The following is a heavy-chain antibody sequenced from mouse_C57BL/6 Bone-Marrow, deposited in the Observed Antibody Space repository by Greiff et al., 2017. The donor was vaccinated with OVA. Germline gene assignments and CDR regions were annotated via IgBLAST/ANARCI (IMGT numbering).Heavy chain of an antibody. J-gene: IGHJ4*01. V-gene: IGHV1-72*01. Sequence: VQLQQPGAELVKPGASVKLSCKASGYTFTSYWLHWVKQRPGRGLEWIGRIDPNSGGTKYNEKFKSKATLTVDKPSSTAYLQLSSLTSEDSAVYYCARAGNYYYGSSCWYAMDYWGQGTSVTVSS. CDR1: GYTFTSYW. D-gene: IGHD1-1*01. CDR2: IDPNSGGT. CDR3: ARAGNYYYGSSCWYAMDY.